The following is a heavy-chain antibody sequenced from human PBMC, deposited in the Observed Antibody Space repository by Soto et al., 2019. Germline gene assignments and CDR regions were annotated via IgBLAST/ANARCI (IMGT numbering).Heavy chain of an antibody. CDR3: ARHKGHDFWSAQKAVSYYYYMDV. CDR1: GGSISSSSYY. D-gene: IGHD3-3*01. CDR2: IYYSGST. V-gene: IGHV4-39*01. J-gene: IGHJ6*03. Sequence: QLQLQESGPGLVKPSETLSLTCTVSGGSISSSSYYWGWIRQPPGKGLEWIGSIYYSGSTYYNPSLKSRVTISVDTSKNQFSLKLSSVTAADTAVYYCARHKGHDFWSAQKAVSYYYYMDVWGKGTTVTVSS.